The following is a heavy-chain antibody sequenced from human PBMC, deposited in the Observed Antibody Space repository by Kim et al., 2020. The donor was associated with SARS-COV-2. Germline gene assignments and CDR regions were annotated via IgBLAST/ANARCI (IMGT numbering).Heavy chain of an antibody. CDR3: ARDIYSSYFDY. D-gene: IGHD2-21*01. Sequence: GGSLRLSCAASGFTFSSYAMHWVRQAPGKGLEWVAVISYDGSNKYYADSVKGRFTISRDNSKNTLYLQMNSLRAEDTAVYYCARDIYSSYFDYWGQGTLVTVSS. CDR2: ISYDGSNK. CDR1: GFTFSSYA. V-gene: IGHV3-30-3*01. J-gene: IGHJ4*02.